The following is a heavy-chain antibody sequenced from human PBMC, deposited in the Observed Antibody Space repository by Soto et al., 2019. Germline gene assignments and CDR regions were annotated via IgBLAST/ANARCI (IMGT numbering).Heavy chain of an antibody. CDR2: ISSSSSYI. V-gene: IGHV3-21*01. D-gene: IGHD5-18*01. CDR3: ARDGKAIGYSYGVPNFDY. J-gene: IGHJ4*02. CDR1: GFTFSSYS. Sequence: GGSLRLSCAASGFTFSSYSMNWVRQAPGKGLEWVSSISSSSSYIYYADSVKGRFTISRDNAKNSLYLQMNSLRAEDTAVYYCARDGKAIGYSYGVPNFDYWGQGTLVTVSS.